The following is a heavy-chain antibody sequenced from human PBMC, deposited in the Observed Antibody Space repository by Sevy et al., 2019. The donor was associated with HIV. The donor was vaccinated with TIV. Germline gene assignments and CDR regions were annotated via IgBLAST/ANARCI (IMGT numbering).Heavy chain of an antibody. J-gene: IGHJ5*02. CDR2: ISGSGGST. CDR3: GNGGVTMVQGVIRWFDP. D-gene: IGHD3-10*01. V-gene: IGHV3-23*01. CDR1: GFTFSSYA. Sequence: GGSLRLSCAASGFTFSSYAMSWVRQAPGKGLEWVSAISGSGGSTYYADSVKGRFTISRDNSKNTLYLQMNSLRAEDTAVYSCGNGGVTMVQGVIRWFDPWGQGTLVTVSS.